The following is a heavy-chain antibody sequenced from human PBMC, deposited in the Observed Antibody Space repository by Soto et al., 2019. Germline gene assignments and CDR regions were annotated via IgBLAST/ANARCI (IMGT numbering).Heavy chain of an antibody. D-gene: IGHD3-16*01. J-gene: IGHJ6*02. V-gene: IGHV1-69*08. CDR1: GGTFSSYT. CDR3: ARDRINTWYYYGMDV. CDR2: IIPILGIA. Sequence: QVQLVQSGAEVKKPGSSVKVSCKASGGTFSSYTISWVRQAPGQGLEWMGRIIPILGIANYAQKFQGRVTITADKSTSTAYMELSSLRSEDTAVYYCARDRINTWYYYGMDVWGQGTTVTVSS.